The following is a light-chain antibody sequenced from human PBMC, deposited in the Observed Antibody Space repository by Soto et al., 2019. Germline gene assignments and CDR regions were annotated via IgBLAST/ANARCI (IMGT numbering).Light chain of an antibody. CDR3: HQYNNWPWT. CDR1: QRVSSH. V-gene: IGKV3-15*01. J-gene: IGKJ1*01. Sequence: ETVMTHSPVTLSVSPGDTATGSCRASQRVSSHLAWYQQKPGQAPRLLIYAASTRATGIPVRFSGSGSETEFTLTIRSLQSEDSALYYCHQYNNWPWTFGQGTKVDIK. CDR2: AAS.